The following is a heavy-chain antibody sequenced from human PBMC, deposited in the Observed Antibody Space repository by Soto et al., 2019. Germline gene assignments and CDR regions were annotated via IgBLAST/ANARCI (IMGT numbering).Heavy chain of an antibody. Sequence: NPSETLSLTCTVSGVSISGYHWSWIRQSPGKGLECLGYISYSGATNYNPSLKSRVTMSVDTSKNQFSLQLNSVTAADTAVYYCARDLWGYCGTDCYPLDVWGQGTTVTVSS. CDR1: GVSISGYH. D-gene: IGHD2-21*02. CDR2: ISYSGAT. V-gene: IGHV4-4*08. CDR3: ARDLWGYCGTDCYPLDV. J-gene: IGHJ6*02.